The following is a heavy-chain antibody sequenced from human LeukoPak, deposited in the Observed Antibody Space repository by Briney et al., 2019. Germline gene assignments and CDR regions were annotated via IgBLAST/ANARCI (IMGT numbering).Heavy chain of an antibody. V-gene: IGHV3-7*03. CDR3: AKALYSGSYLDY. J-gene: IGHJ4*02. Sequence: PGGSLRLSCAASGFTFSSYWMSWVRQAPGKGLEWVANIKQDGSEKYYVDSVKGRFTISRDNSKNTLYLQMNSLRAEDTAVYYCAKALYSGSYLDYWGQGTLVTVSS. D-gene: IGHD1-26*01. CDR1: GFTFSSYW. CDR2: IKQDGSEK.